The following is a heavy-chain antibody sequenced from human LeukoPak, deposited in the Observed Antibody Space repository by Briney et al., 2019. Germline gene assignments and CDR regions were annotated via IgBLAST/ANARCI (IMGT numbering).Heavy chain of an antibody. CDR3: ARGSGWDFDY. J-gene: IGHJ4*02. D-gene: IGHD6-19*01. CDR1: GFTVSSYY. CDR2: IYSGGST. Sequence: GGPLRLSCAASGFTVSSYYMYWVRQAPGKGLEWVSFIYSGGSTYYADSVKGRFTISRDNSKNTLYLQMNSLRAEDTAVYYCARGSGWDFDYWGQGTLVTVSS. V-gene: IGHV3-66*01.